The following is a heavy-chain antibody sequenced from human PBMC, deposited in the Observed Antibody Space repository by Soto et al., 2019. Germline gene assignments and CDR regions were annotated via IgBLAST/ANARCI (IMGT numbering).Heavy chain of an antibody. CDR1: GFIFRSYS. Sequence: GGSQRLSCAASGFIFRSYSRNWVRQAPGKGLEWVANIKQDGSEKYYVDSVKGRFTISRDNAKNSLYLQMNSLRAEDTAVYYCARLLLWFGESNHYYYGMDVWGQGTTVTVSS. CDR2: IKQDGSEK. J-gene: IGHJ6*02. CDR3: ARLLLWFGESNHYYYGMDV. V-gene: IGHV3-7*01. D-gene: IGHD3-10*01.